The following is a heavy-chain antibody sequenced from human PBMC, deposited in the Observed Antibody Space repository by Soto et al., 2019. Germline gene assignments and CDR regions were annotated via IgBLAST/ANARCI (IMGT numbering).Heavy chain of an antibody. CDR1: GFTVRSSY. CDR3: AKDRRASPYGMDV. J-gene: IGHJ6*02. Sequence: GGSLRLSCVASGFTVRSSYMSWVRQAPGKGLEWVSIIYSGGSTYYADSVKGRFTISRDNSKNTLYLQMNSLRAEDTAVYYCAKDRRASPYGMDVWGLGATVTVSS. CDR2: IYSGGST. V-gene: IGHV3-53*01.